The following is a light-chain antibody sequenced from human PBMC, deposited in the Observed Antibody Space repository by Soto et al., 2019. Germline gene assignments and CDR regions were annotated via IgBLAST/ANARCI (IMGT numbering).Light chain of an antibody. CDR2: DAS. Sequence: DIQMTQSPSSLSASVGDRVTITCQASRDITNYLNWYQQKPGKAPKLLIYDASKLETGVPSRFSGSGSGTDFTLTISSLQPEDFATYYCQHYDNLPLTFGQGTRLEIK. CDR1: RDITNY. CDR3: QHYDNLPLT. J-gene: IGKJ5*01. V-gene: IGKV1-33*01.